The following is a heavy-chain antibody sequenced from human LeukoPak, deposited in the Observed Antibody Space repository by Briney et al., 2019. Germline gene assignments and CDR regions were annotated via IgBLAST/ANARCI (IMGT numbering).Heavy chain of an antibody. CDR1: GVTFSNYA. CDR2: ISSSSSYI. Sequence: PGGSLRLSCAVSGVTFSNYAMNWVRQAPGKGLEWVSSISSSSSYIYYADSVKGRFTISRDNAKNSLFVQMNSLRVEDTAVYYCARGVAAPSYYFDYWGQGTLVTVSS. J-gene: IGHJ4*02. V-gene: IGHV3-21*01. CDR3: ARGVAAPSYYFDY. D-gene: IGHD6-13*01.